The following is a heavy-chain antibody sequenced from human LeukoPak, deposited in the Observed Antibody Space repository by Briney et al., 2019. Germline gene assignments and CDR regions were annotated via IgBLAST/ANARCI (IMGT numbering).Heavy chain of an antibody. D-gene: IGHD3-9*01. CDR3: ARDWCFDWLKPHRPCYYYYYMDV. V-gene: IGHV3-21*01. J-gene: IGHJ6*03. CDR2: ISSSSSYI. Sequence: GGSLRLSCAASGFTFSNYAMSWVRQAPGKGLEWVSSISSSSSYIYYADSVKGRFTISRDNAKNSLYLQMNSLRAEDTAVYYCARDWCFDWLKPHRPCYYYYYMDVWGKGTTVTVSS. CDR1: GFTFSNYA.